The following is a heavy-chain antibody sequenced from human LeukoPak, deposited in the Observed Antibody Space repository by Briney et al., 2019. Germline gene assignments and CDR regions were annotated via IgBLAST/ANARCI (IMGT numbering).Heavy chain of an antibody. CDR3: AKRNTMVRGGPCFDY. D-gene: IGHD3-10*01. Sequence: GGALRLSCAASGFSFSSYAMNWVRQAPGKGLEWVSIIFGNGDTTYYADSVKGRFTVSRDNSKDTLYLQMNDLRPDDTAIYYCAKRNTMVRGGPCFDYWGQGLLVTVSS. J-gene: IGHJ4*02. CDR1: GFSFSSYA. V-gene: IGHV3-23*01. CDR2: IFGNGDTT.